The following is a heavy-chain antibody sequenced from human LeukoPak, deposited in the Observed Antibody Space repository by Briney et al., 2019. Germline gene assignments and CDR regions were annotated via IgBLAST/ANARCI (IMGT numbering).Heavy chain of an antibody. CDR3: ARGPRAEGSGWTSYYFDY. V-gene: IGHV4-34*01. Sequence: SETLSLTCAVYGGSFSGYYWSWIRQPPGKGLEWIGEINHSGSTNYNPSLKSRVTISVDTSKNQFSLKLSSVTAADMAVYYCARGPRAEGSGWTSYYFDYWGQGTLVTVSS. D-gene: IGHD6-19*01. CDR2: INHSGST. CDR1: GGSFSGYY. J-gene: IGHJ4*02.